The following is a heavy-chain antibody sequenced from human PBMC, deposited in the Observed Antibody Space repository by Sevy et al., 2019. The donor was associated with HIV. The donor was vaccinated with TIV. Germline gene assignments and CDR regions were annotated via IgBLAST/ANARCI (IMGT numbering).Heavy chain of an antibody. CDR1: GFTVSSNY. CDR2: IYSGGST. CDR3: ARYGIAAASFDY. Sequence: GESLKISCAASGFTVSSNYMSWVRQAPGKGLEWVSVIYSGGSTYYADSVKGRFTISRDNSKNTLHLQMNSLRAEDTAVYYCARYGIAAASFDYWGQGTLVTVSS. V-gene: IGHV3-53*01. J-gene: IGHJ4*02. D-gene: IGHD6-13*01.